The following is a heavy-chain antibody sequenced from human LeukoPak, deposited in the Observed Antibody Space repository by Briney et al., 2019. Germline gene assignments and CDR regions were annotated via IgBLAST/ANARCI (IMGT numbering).Heavy chain of an antibody. J-gene: IGHJ4*02. V-gene: IGHV4-59*01. CDR3: ARDRELGY. CDR1: GGSISVYY. D-gene: IGHD3-10*01. CDR2: IYNSGST. Sequence: SETLSLTCTVSGGSISVYYWSWIRQPPGRGLEWIGYIYNSGSTTYNPSLKSRLTISVDTSKNQFSLKLTSVTAADTAVYYCARDRELGYWGQGTLVTVSS.